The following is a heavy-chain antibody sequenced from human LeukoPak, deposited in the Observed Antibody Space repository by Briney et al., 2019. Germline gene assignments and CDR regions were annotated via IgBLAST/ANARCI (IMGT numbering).Heavy chain of an antibody. J-gene: IGHJ5*02. CDR2: IYTSGRP. D-gene: IGHD3-22*01. Sequence: PSETLSLTCTVSGGSISGYYWSWIRQPAGKELEGIGRIYTSGRPTYNASLKSRVTLSVDTSKNQFSLRLTSVTAADTAVYYCARNYYDSSGYYAPNWFDPWGQGTLVTVSS. CDR3: ARNYYDSSGYYAPNWFDP. V-gene: IGHV4-4*07. CDR1: GGSISGYY.